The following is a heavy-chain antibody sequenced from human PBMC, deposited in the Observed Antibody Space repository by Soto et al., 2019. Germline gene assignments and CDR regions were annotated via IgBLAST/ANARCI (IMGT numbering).Heavy chain of an antibody. D-gene: IGHD2-2*01. V-gene: IGHV4-4*07. Sequence: SETQSLTCPVSGDSINSYDWSWIRQPAGKGLEWIGRIYIGGSSDYNPSLKSRVTMSGDTSMNQFSLKLTSVTAADTAVYYCARLAVPAAVSAWFDPWGQGTLVTVS. CDR1: GDSINSYD. J-gene: IGHJ5*02. CDR2: IYIGGSS. CDR3: ARLAVPAAVSAWFDP.